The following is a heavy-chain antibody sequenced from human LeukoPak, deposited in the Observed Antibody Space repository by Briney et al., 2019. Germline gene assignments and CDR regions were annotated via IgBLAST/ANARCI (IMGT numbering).Heavy chain of an antibody. CDR1: GGTFSSYA. Sequence: GASVKVSCKASGGTFSSYAISWVRQAPGQGLEWMGRIIPILGIANYAQKFQGRVTITADKSTSTAYMELSSLRSEDTAVYYCASLGYSPSPNWFDPWGQGTLVAVSS. J-gene: IGHJ5*02. CDR2: IIPILGIA. D-gene: IGHD6-13*01. CDR3: ASLGYSPSPNWFDP. V-gene: IGHV1-69*04.